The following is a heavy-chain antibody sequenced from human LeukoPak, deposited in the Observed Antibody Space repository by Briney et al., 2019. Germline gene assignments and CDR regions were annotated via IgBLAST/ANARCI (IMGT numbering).Heavy chain of an antibody. D-gene: IGHD6-13*01. J-gene: IGHJ6*03. CDR3: ARVLAAAGTEYMDV. CDR2: ISSSSGST. Sequence: GGSLRLSCAASGFTFRNYAMSWVRQGPGKGLEWVSGISSSSGSTYYADSVKDRFTISRDNSKNTLYLQMNSLRAEDTAVYYCARVLAAAGTEYMDVWGKGTTVTISS. CDR1: GFTFRNYA. V-gene: IGHV3-23*01.